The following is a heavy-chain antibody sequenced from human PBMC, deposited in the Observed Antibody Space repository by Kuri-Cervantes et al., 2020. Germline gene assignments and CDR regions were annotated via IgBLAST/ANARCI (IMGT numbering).Heavy chain of an antibody. CDR2: IVVGSGNT. D-gene: IGHD3-22*01. Sequence: SVKVSCMDSGFTFTSSAVQWVRQARGQRLEWIGWIVVGSGNTNYAQKFQERVTITRDMSTSTAYMELSSLRSEDTAVYYCARDFAETYYYDSSGDAFDIWGQGTMVTVSS. V-gene: IGHV1-58*01. CDR3: ARDFAETYYYDSSGDAFDI. CDR1: GFTFTSSA. J-gene: IGHJ3*02.